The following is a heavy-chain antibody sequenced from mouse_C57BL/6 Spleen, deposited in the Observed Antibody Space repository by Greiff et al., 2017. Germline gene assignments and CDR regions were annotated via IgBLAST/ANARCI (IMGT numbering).Heavy chain of an antibody. CDR2: ISSGGSYT. V-gene: IGHV5-6*01. D-gene: IGHD2-4*01. Sequence: EVQLVESGGDLVKPGGSLKLSCAASGFTFSSYGMSWVRQTPDKRLEWVATISSGGSYTYYPDSVKGRFTISRDNAKNTLYLQRSRLKSEDTAMYYGARQRAYDYAHFDYWGQGTTLTVSS. CDR1: GFTFSSYG. CDR3: ARQRAYDYAHFDY. J-gene: IGHJ2*01.